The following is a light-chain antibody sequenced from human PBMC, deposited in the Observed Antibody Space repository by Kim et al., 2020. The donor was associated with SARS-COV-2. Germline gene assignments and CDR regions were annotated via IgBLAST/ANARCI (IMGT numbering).Light chain of an antibody. V-gene: IGLV3-19*01. Sequence: VALGRTVRITCQGDSLRTYYTTWLQQKPGQAPIVVFYGKNNRPSGIPDRFSGSSSGNTASLTITATQAGDEADYYCNSRDNNDNVLFGGGTRLTVL. J-gene: IGLJ2*01. CDR1: SLRTYY. CDR2: GKN. CDR3: NSRDNNDNVL.